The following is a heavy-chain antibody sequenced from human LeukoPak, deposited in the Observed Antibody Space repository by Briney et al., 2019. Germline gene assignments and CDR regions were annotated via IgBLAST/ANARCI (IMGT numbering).Heavy chain of an antibody. CDR1: GYTFTAYY. D-gene: IGHD3-10*01. CDR2: INPNSGGT. CDR3: ARAYGSGSSYHPDY. J-gene: IGHJ4*02. V-gene: IGHV1-2*02. Sequence: ASVKVSCKASGYTFTAYYMHWVRQAPGQGLEWMGWINPNSGGTNSSQKFQDRVTLTRDTSISTAYMELGSLRSDDAAIYYCARAYGSGSSYHPDYWGQGTLVTVSS.